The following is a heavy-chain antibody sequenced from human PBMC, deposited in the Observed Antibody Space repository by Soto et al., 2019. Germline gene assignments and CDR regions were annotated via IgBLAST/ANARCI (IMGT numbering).Heavy chain of an antibody. CDR1: GFTFSSYS. J-gene: IGHJ3*02. CDR2: ISSSSSYI. Sequence: SGGSLRLSCAASGFTFSSYSMNWVRQAPGKGLEWVSSISSSSSYIYYADSVKGRFTISRDNAKNSLYLQMNSLRAEDTAVYYCARDVEMATIIGAFDIWGQGTMVTVSS. V-gene: IGHV3-21*01. D-gene: IGHD5-12*01. CDR3: ARDVEMATIIGAFDI.